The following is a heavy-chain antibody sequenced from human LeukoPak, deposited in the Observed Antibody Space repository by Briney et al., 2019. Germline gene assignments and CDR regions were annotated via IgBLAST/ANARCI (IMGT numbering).Heavy chain of an antibody. J-gene: IGHJ4*02. Sequence: GASVKVSCKASGYTFTGYYMHWVRQAPGQGLEWMGWINPNSGGTNYAQKFQGRVTMTRDTSISTAYMELSRLRSDDTAVYYCARDLSREQWPPGDYWGQGTLVTVSS. V-gene: IGHV1-2*02. D-gene: IGHD6-19*01. CDR1: GYTFTGYY. CDR3: ARDLSREQWPPGDY. CDR2: INPNSGGT.